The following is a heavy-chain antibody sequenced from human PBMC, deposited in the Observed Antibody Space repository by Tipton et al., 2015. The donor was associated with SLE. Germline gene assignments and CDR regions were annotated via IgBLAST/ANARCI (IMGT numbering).Heavy chain of an antibody. CDR3: ARRMVERYVSRNYYGMDV. CDR1: GYNFAAYW. D-gene: IGHD1-1*01. V-gene: IGHV5-51*01. J-gene: IGHJ6*02. CDR2: VYPDDSET. Sequence: QSGAEVKRPGESLKISCKASGYNFAAYWIGWVRLVPGRGLEWMGVVYPDDSETRFSPSFQGRVTISADKSLNTACLQWSSLEAADTAIYYCARRMVERYVSRNYYGMDVWGQGTTVIVSS.